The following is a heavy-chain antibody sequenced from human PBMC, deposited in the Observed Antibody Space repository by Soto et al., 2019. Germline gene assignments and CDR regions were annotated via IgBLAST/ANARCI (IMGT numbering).Heavy chain of an antibody. CDR1: GFTFSSYG. V-gene: IGHV3-30*18. CDR3: AKGSGYGTVDAFDI. CDR2: ISYDGSNK. D-gene: IGHD5-12*01. J-gene: IGHJ3*02. Sequence: QVQLVESGGGVVQPGRSLRLSCAASGFTFSSYGMHWVRQAPGKGLEWVAVISYDGSNKYYADSVKGRFTISRDNSKNTLYLQMNSLRAEDTAVYYCAKGSGYGTVDAFDIWGQGTMVTVSS.